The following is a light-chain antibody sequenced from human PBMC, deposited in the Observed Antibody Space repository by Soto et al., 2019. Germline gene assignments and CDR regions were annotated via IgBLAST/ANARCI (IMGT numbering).Light chain of an antibody. Sequence: DIQMTQSPSSLSASVGDKVTITCRASETIHNYLNWYQHRPGKAPNLLIYGASYLQSGVPSRFSGSGSGTDFTLTIIGLQPEDLATYYCQQSYTSYTFGQGTKVEIK. J-gene: IGKJ1*01. CDR3: QQSYTSYT. CDR2: GAS. CDR1: ETIHNY. V-gene: IGKV1-39*01.